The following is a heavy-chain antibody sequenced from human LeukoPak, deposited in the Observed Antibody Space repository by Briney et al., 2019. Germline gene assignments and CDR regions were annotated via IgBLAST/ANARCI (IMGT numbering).Heavy chain of an antibody. J-gene: IGHJ6*03. V-gene: IGHV1-69*01. Sequence: GSSVKVSCKASGGTFSSYAISWVRQAPGQGLEWMGGIIPIVGTANYAQKFQGSVTITADESTSTAYMELSSLRSEDKAVYYCARVIEYQLYYYYYYMDVWGKGTTVTVSS. CDR2: IIPIVGTA. CDR3: ARVIEYQLYYYYYYMDV. D-gene: IGHD2-2*01. CDR1: GGTFSSYA.